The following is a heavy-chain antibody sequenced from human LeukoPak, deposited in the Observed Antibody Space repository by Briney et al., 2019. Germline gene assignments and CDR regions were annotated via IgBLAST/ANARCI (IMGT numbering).Heavy chain of an antibody. Sequence: GASVKVSCKAAGDTFTNYYIHWVRQAPGQGLEWMGIINPSGDITYYAQKFQGRVTTTSDTTTITVYMELSRLRSDDTAVYYCERDRSLAPRPMTDRTMNWFDHWGQGTLVTVSS. CDR1: GDTFTNYY. V-gene: IGHV1-46*01. J-gene: IGHJ5*02. D-gene: IGHD6-6*01. CDR3: ERDRSLAPRPMTDRTMNWFDH. CDR2: INPSGDIT.